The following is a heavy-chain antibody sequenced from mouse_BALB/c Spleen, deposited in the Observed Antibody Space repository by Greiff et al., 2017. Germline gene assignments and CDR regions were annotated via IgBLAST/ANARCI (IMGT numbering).Heavy chain of an antibody. CDR2: IDPENGDT. D-gene: IGHD2-1*01. V-gene: IGHV14-4*02. CDR1: GFNIKDYY. Sequence: EVQLQQSGAELVRSGASVKLSCTASGFNIKDYYMHWVKQRPEQGLEWIGWIDPENGDTEYAPKFQGKATMTADTSSNTAYLQLSSLTSEDTAVYYCNAWGIYSGVDYWGQGTSVTVSS. J-gene: IGHJ4*01. CDR3: NAWGIYSGVDY.